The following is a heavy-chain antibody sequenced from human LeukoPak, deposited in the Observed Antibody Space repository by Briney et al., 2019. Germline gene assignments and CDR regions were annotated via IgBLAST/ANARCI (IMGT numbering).Heavy chain of an antibody. V-gene: IGHV1-2*02. J-gene: IGHJ4*02. CDR2: INPNSGGT. CDR3: AKSMVRGVMTLDY. D-gene: IGHD3-10*01. CDR1: GYTFTGYY. Sequence: ASVKVSCKASGYTFTGYYMHWVRQAPGQGLEWMGWINPNSGGTNYAQKFQGRVTMTRDMSTSTVYMELSSLRSEDTAVYYCAKSMVRGVMTLDYWGQGTLVTVSS.